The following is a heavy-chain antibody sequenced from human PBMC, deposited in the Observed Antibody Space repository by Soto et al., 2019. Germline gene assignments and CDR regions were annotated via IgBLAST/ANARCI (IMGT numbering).Heavy chain of an antibody. V-gene: IGHV3-74*01. CDR2: TKTDGTT. CDR1: GFTFSRHW. D-gene: IGHD3-10*01. J-gene: IGHJ3*02. Sequence: EVQLVESGGGSVQPGGSLRLSCAASGFTFSRHWIHWVRQAPGQGLVWVSRTKTDGTTSFADSVRGRFTISRDNAENTLYLQMNSRRAEDTAVYYCVRDMRAVPWYGGISSAFDMWGQGTMVSVSS. CDR3: VRDMRAVPWYGGISSAFDM.